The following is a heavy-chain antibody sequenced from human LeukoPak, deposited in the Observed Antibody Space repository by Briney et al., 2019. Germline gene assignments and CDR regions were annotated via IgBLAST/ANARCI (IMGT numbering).Heavy chain of an antibody. J-gene: IGHJ5*02. Sequence: SETLSLTCTVSGGSISSSSYYWGWIRQPPGKGLEWIGSIYYSGSTYYNPSLKSRVTISVDTSKNQFSLKLSSVTAADTAVYYCARGGYCSSTSCYIWFDPWGQGTLVTVSS. CDR1: GGSISSSSYY. D-gene: IGHD2-2*01. CDR3: ARGGYCSSTSCYIWFDP. CDR2: IYYSGST. V-gene: IGHV4-39*07.